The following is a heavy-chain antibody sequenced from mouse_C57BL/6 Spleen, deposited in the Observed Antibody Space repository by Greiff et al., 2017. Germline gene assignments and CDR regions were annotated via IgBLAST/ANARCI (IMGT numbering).Heavy chain of an antibody. D-gene: IGHD3-3*01. CDR3: ARSRTAYAMDY. CDR1: GFTFTNYW. CDR2: IYPGGGYT. Sequence: QVQLQQSGAELVRPGTSVKMSCTASGFTFTNYWIGWAKQWPGHGLEWIGDIYPGGGYTNYNETFKGKATLTADKSSSTAYMQFSSLPSEDSAIYYGARSRTAYAMDYWGQGTAGTVSS. V-gene: IGHV1-63*01. J-gene: IGHJ4*01.